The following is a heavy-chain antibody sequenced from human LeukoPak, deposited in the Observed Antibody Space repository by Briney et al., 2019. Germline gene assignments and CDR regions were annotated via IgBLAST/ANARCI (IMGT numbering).Heavy chain of an antibody. CDR2: MNPNSGNT. CDR1: GYTFTSYD. J-gene: IGHJ3*02. V-gene: IGHV1-8*01. Sequence: ASVKVSCKASGYTFTSYDINWVRQATGQGLEWMGWMNPNSGNTGYAQKFQGRVTMTRNTSISTAYMELSSLRSEDTAVYYCARGSRITMVRGRSEYAFDIWGQGTMVTVSS. D-gene: IGHD3-10*01. CDR3: ARGSRITMVRGRSEYAFDI.